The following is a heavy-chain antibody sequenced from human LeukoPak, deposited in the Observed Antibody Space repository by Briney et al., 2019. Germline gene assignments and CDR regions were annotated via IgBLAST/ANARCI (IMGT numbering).Heavy chain of an antibody. Sequence: PGGSLRLSCAASVFTFSSHSMNWVRQAPGKGLEWVSSISSSSSYIYYADSVKGRFTISRDNAKNSLYLQMKSLRAEDTAVYYCARDRESSSWFDYWGQGTLVTVSS. D-gene: IGHD6-13*01. CDR1: VFTFSSHS. J-gene: IGHJ4*02. CDR2: ISSSSSYI. V-gene: IGHV3-21*01. CDR3: ARDRESSSWFDY.